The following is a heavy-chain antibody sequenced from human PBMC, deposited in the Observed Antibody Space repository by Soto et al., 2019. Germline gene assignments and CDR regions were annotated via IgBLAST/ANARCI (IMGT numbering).Heavy chain of an antibody. CDR2: IYWNDDK. J-gene: IGHJ4*02. D-gene: IGHD3-16*01. Sequence: SGPTLVNPTHTLTLTCALSGFSVSARGVGVGWIRQPPGKALEWLAIIYWNDDKLYRPSLQSRLTITKDTSKNQVVLTMTNMDHVDTATYYCAHSPWGAAHDYWGQGTPVTVSS. V-gene: IGHV2-5*01. CDR3: AHSPWGAAHDY. CDR1: GFSVSARGVG.